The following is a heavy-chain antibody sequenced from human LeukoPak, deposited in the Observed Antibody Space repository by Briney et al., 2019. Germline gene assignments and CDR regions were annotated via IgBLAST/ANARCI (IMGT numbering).Heavy chain of an antibody. CDR1: GFPFSSYW. CDR2: ISYDGSNK. D-gene: IGHD5-18*01. J-gene: IGHJ4*02. CDR3: ARVWSGYSYGYGVEGAFDY. Sequence: GGSLRLSCVASGFPFSSYWMTWVRQAPGKGLEWVAVISYDGSNKYYADSVKGRFTISRDNSKNTLYLQMNSLRAEDTAVYYCARVWSGYSYGYGVEGAFDYWGQGTLVTVSS. V-gene: IGHV3-30-3*01.